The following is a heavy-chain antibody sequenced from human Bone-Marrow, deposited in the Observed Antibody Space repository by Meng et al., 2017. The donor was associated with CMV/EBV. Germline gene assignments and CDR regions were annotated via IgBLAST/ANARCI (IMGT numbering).Heavy chain of an antibody. Sequence: GGSLRLSCAASGFTFSSYAMSWVRQAPGKGLEWVSYISSSGSTIYYADSVKGRFTISRDNAKNSLYLQMNSLRAEDTAVYYCAKNGLYDFWSGYYTGYYYGMDVWGQGTTVTVSS. J-gene: IGHJ6*02. V-gene: IGHV3-48*03. D-gene: IGHD3-3*01. CDR2: ISSSGSTI. CDR3: AKNGLYDFWSGYYTGYYYGMDV. CDR1: GFTFSSYA.